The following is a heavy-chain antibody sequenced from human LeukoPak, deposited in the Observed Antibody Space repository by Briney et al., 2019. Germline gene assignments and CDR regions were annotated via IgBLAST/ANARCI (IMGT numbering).Heavy chain of an antibody. V-gene: IGHV4-59*01. CDR1: GGSISTYY. Sequence: SETLSLTCTFSGGSISTYYWSWARQPPGKGLEWIGYIYYSGSTNYNPSLRSRVTMSVDTSKNQFSLKLNSVTAADTAVYYCARDGGCSSTSCYPDAFDIWGHGTMVTVSP. CDR3: ARDGGCSSTSCYPDAFDI. CDR2: IYYSGST. D-gene: IGHD2-2*01. J-gene: IGHJ3*02.